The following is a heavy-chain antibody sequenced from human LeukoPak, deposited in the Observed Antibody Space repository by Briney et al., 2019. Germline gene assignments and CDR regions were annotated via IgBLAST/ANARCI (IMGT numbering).Heavy chain of an antibody. V-gene: IGHV4-30-4*01. CDR2: IYYSGGT. J-gene: IGHJ6*02. CDR1: GGSISSGDYY. D-gene: IGHD3-16*01. Sequence: PSETLSLTCTVSGGSISSGDYYWSWIRQPPGKGLEWIGYIYYSGGTYYNPSLKSRGTISVDTSKNQFSLKLSSVTAADTAVYYCARVRRGGYYYYGMDVWGQGTTVTVSS. CDR3: ARVRRGGYYYYGMDV.